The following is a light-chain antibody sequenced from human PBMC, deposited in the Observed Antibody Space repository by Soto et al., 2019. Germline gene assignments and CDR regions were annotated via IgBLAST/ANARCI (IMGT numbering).Light chain of an antibody. CDR1: QSVSSSY. V-gene: IGKV3-20*01. J-gene: IGKJ2*01. CDR2: GAS. CDR3: QQYGSSPT. Sequence: EIVLTQSPGTLSLSPGERATLSCRASQSVSSSYLAWYQQKPGQAPRLLIYGASSRATGIPDNFSGSGSGTVFTLTISRLEPEDFAVYYCQQYGSSPTFGQGTKLEIK.